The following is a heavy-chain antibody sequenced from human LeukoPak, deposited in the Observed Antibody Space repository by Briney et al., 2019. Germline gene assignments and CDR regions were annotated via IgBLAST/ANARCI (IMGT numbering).Heavy chain of an antibody. J-gene: IGHJ4*02. V-gene: IGHV1-24*01. Sequence: ASVKVSCKVSGYTLTELSMHWVRQAPGKGLEWMGGFDPEGGETIYAQKFQGRVTMTEDTSTDTAYMELSSLRSEDTAVYYCASTDDSSGYYYGTNWGQGTLVTVSS. CDR1: GYTLTELS. CDR3: ASTDDSSGYYYGTN. D-gene: IGHD3-22*01. CDR2: FDPEGGET.